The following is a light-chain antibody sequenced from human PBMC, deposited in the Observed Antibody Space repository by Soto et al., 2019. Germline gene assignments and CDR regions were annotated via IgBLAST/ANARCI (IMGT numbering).Light chain of an antibody. CDR3: QHYVTYPLT. V-gene: IGKV3-20*01. CDR2: GAS. Sequence: DIVLTQSPGTLSLSPGERATLSCRASQSVNNNFLAWYQQKPGQAPRLLIYGASSRATGILDRFSGSGSGTDFTLTINRLDPEDFAVYYCQHYVTYPLTFGGGTKVEIK. J-gene: IGKJ4*01. CDR1: QSVNNNF.